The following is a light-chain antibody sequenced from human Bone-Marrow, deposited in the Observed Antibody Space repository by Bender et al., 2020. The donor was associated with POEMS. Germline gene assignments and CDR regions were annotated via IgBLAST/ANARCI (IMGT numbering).Light chain of an antibody. Sequence: QSALTQPASVSGSPGQSITISCTGSSSDVGGYNLVSWYQHHPGKAPKLMIYEGSRRPSGVSNRFSGSKSGSTASLTISGLQAEDEADYYCSSYSSVTTAVFGGGTKVTVL. CDR2: EGS. CDR3: SSYSSVTTAV. CDR1: SSDVGGYNL. V-gene: IGLV2-14*02. J-gene: IGLJ3*02.